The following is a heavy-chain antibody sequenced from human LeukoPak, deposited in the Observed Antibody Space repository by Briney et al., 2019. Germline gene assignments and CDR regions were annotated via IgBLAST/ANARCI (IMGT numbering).Heavy chain of an antibody. CDR2: MNPNSGNT. CDR3: ARRITIFGVDNWFDP. Sequence: ASVKVSCKASGYTFTSYDINWVRQATGQGLEWMGWMNPNSGNTGYAQKLQGRVTMTRNTSISTAYMELSSLRSEDTAVYYCARRITIFGVDNWFDPWGQGTLVTVSS. V-gene: IGHV1-8*01. D-gene: IGHD3-3*01. CDR1: GYTFTSYD. J-gene: IGHJ5*02.